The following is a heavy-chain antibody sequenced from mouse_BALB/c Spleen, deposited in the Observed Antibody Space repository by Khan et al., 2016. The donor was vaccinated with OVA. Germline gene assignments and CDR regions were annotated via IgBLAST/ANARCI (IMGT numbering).Heavy chain of an antibody. J-gene: IGHJ3*01. V-gene: IGHV1-77*01. CDR2: ISPGSGDT. CDR1: GYTFTDYY. Sequence: QVQLQQSGAELARPGASVKLSCKASGYTFTDYYINWVKLRTGQGLEWIGEISPGSGDTYYNERFKGKATLTADKSSITAYMQLSSLTSEASAVYFCARRNYFGYTFAYLGQGTLVTVSA. D-gene: IGHD1-2*01. CDR3: ARRNYFGYTFAY.